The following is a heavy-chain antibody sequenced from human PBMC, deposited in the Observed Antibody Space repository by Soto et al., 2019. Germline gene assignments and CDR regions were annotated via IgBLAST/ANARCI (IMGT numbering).Heavy chain of an antibody. Sequence: GGSLRLSCAASGFTFSSYGMHWVRQAPGKGLEWVAVISYDGSNKYYADSVKGRFTISRDNSKNTLYLQMNSLRAEDTAVYYCAKQYYGSGSYYKGVTPLVSLPPGLVWGQGTTVTVSS. D-gene: IGHD3-10*01. CDR1: GFTFSSYG. CDR2: ISYDGSNK. V-gene: IGHV3-30*18. J-gene: IGHJ6*02. CDR3: AKQYYGSGSYYKGVTPLVSLPPGLV.